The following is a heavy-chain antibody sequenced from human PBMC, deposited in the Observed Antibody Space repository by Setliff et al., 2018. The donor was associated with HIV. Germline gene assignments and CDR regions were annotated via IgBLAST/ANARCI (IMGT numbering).Heavy chain of an antibody. V-gene: IGHV4-39*01. CDR2: IYYNGDT. D-gene: IGHD2-15*01. CDR1: GDSISNSAYF. Sequence: ASETLSLTCSVSGDSISNSAYFWGWIRQPSGKGLEYIGSIYYNGDTYYNPSLKSRVTISVDTSNNQFSLKLRSVTAADTAVYYCARRLVVVAAEDYFDSWGQGALVTV. J-gene: IGHJ4*02. CDR3: ARRLVVVAAEDYFDS.